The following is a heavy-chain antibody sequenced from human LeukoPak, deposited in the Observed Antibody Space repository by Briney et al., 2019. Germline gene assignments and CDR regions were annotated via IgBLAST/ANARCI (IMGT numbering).Heavy chain of an antibody. V-gene: IGHV3-74*01. CDR1: GFTFGNYW. J-gene: IGHJ5*02. D-gene: IGHD3-3*01. Sequence: GGSLRLSCAASGFTFGNYWMHWVRQAPGKGLVWVSRIKSDGSSTTYADSVKGRFTISRDNAKNTLYLQMNSLRAEDTAVYYCTKSDWFDPWGQGTLVTVSS. CDR3: TKSDWFDP. CDR2: IKSDGSST.